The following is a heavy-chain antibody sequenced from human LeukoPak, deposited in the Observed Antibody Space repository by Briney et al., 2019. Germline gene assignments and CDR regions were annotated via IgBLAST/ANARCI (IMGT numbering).Heavy chain of an antibody. Sequence: GGSLRLSCAASGFTFSSYWMTWVRQAPGKGLEWVANIKQDGSERYYVDSVKGRFTISRDNAKNSLYLQMNSLRAEDTAVYYCARDRPSSGSYSDYWGQGTLVTVSS. CDR1: GFTFSSYW. CDR3: ARDRPSSGSYSDY. J-gene: IGHJ4*02. CDR2: IKQDGSER. D-gene: IGHD1-26*01. V-gene: IGHV3-7*01.